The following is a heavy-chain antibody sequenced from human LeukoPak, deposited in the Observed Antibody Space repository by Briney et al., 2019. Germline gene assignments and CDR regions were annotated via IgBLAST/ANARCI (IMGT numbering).Heavy chain of an antibody. Sequence: SVKVSCKASGGTFSSYAISWVRQAPGQGLEWMGGIIPIFGTANYAQKLQGRVTITADESTSTAYMELSSLRSEDTAVYYCVKGSAAVRPYYFDYWGQGTLVTVSS. CDR1: GGTFSSYA. D-gene: IGHD6-13*01. CDR2: IIPIFGTA. CDR3: VKGSAAVRPYYFDY. V-gene: IGHV1-69*13. J-gene: IGHJ4*02.